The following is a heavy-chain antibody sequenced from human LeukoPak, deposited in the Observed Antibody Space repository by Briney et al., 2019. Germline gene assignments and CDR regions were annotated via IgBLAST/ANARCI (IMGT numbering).Heavy chain of an antibody. CDR1: GGSISSSNW. Sequence: PSETLSLTCAVSGGSISSSNWWSWVRPPPGKGLEWIGYIYYSGSTNYNPSLKSRVTISVDTSKNQFSLKLSSVTAADTAVYYCARDIYSGYDAFDIWGQGTMVTVSS. CDR3: ARDIYSGYDAFDI. CDR2: IYYSGST. J-gene: IGHJ3*02. V-gene: IGHV4-4*02. D-gene: IGHD3-22*01.